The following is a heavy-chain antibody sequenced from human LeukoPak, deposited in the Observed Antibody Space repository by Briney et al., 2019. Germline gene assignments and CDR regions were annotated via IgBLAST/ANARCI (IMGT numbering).Heavy chain of an antibody. J-gene: IGHJ6*03. CDR2: IYSGGST. D-gene: IGHD5-24*01. CDR1: GFTVSSNY. V-gene: IGHV3-53*01. Sequence: GGSLRLSCAASGFTVSSNYMSWVRQAPGKGLEWVSIIYSGGSTYYADSVKGRFTISRDNSKNTLYLQMNSLKTEDTAVYYCTHEGDGYNWYYYYYYMDVWGKGTTVTVSS. CDR3: THEGDGYNWYYYYYYMDV.